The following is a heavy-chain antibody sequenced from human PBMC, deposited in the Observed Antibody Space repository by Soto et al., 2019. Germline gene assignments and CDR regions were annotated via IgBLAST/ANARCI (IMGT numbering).Heavy chain of an antibody. J-gene: IGHJ4*02. Sequence: GEAEKSSDEGCGEKLTRYWRGWVRQKKGKGLEWMGIIYPGDSDTRYSPSFQGQVTNSADKSINTAYLQWSSLKASDTAMYYCATPRTPCGGDGDSLPEEYYFAFLRKRTLVTVSS. V-gene: IGHV5-51*01. CDR3: ATPRTPCGGDGDSLPEEYYFAF. D-gene: IGHD2-21*02. CDR1: GEKLTRYW. CDR2: IYPGDSDT.